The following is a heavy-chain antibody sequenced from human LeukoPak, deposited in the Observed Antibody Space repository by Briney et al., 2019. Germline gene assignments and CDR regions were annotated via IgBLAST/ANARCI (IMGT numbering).Heavy chain of an antibody. J-gene: IGHJ6*02. V-gene: IGHV3-21*01. D-gene: IGHD2-2*01. Sequence: GGSLRLSCAASGFTFSSYSMNWVRQAPGKGLEWVSSISSSSSNIYYADSVKGRFTISRDNAKNSLYLQMSSLRAEDTAVYYCARYCSSTSCPDYYYYGMDVWGQGTTVTVSS. CDR2: ISSSSSNI. CDR1: GFTFSSYS. CDR3: ARYCSSTSCPDYYYYGMDV.